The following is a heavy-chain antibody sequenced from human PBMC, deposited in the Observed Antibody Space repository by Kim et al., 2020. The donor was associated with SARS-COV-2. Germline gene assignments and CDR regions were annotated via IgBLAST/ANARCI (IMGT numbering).Heavy chain of an antibody. CDR3: ARGGGYSSGWTGY. V-gene: IGHV3-33*05. D-gene: IGHD6-19*01. J-gene: IGHJ4*02. CDR1: GFTFSSYG. CDR2: ISYDGSNK. Sequence: GGSLRLSCAASGFTFSSYGMHWVRQAPGKGLEWVAVISYDGSNKYYADSVKGRFTISRDNSKNTLYLQMNSLRAEDTAVYYCARGGGYSSGWTGYWGQGTLVTVSS.